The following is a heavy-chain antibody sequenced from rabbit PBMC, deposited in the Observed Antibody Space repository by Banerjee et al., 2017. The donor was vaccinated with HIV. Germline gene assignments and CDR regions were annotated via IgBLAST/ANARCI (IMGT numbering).Heavy chain of an antibody. D-gene: IGHD1-1*01. Sequence: QEQLEESGGDLVKPEGSLTLTCTASGFSFSGYWMCWVRQAPGKGLEWIACIYNGDGSTHYASWAKGRFTISKTSSTTVTLQMTSLTAADTATYFCARDGGGFYEEFKLWGPGTLVTVS. CDR3: ARDGGGFYEEFKL. CDR2: IYNGDGST. J-gene: IGHJ4*01. CDR1: GFSFSGYW. V-gene: IGHV1S45*01.